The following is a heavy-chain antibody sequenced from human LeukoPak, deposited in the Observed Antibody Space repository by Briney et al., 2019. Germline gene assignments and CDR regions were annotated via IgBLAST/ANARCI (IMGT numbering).Heavy chain of an antibody. Sequence: GGSLRLSCAASGFTFSSYSMNWVRQAPGKGLEWVSYISSSSSTIYYADSVKGRFTISRDNAKNSLYLQMNSLRAEDTALYYCARDDYSKSNHDWGQGTLVTVSS. CDR3: ARDDYSKSNHD. J-gene: IGHJ4*02. D-gene: IGHD4-11*01. CDR2: ISSSSSTI. V-gene: IGHV3-48*01. CDR1: GFTFSSYS.